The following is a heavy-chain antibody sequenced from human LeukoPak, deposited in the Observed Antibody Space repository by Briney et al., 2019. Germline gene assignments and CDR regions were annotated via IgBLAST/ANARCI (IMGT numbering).Heavy chain of an antibody. Sequence: SETLSLTCAVYGGSFSGYYWSWIRQPPGKGLEWIGEINHSGSTNYNPSLKSRVTISVDTSKNQFSLKLSSVTAADTAVHYCARGRATYDFWSGYLFDYWGQGTLVTVSS. V-gene: IGHV4-34*01. CDR2: INHSGST. D-gene: IGHD3-3*01. CDR3: ARGRATYDFWSGYLFDY. CDR1: GGSFSGYY. J-gene: IGHJ4*02.